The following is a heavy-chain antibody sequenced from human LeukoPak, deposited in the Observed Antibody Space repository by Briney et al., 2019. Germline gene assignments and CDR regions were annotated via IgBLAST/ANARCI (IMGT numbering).Heavy chain of an antibody. CDR2: IYSGGST. D-gene: IGHD5-12*01. CDR1: GFTFRSYA. CDR3: ARGGGATIENAFDI. V-gene: IGHV3-66*01. Sequence: GGSLRLSCAASGFTFRSYAMSWVRQVPGKGLEWVSVIYSGGSTYYADSVKGRFTISRDNSKNTLYLQMNSLRVEDTAVYYCARGGGATIENAFDIWGQGTMVTASS. J-gene: IGHJ3*02.